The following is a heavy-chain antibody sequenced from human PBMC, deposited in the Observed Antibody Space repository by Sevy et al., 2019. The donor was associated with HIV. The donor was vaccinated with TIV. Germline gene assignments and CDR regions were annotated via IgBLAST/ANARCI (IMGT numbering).Heavy chain of an antibody. CDR1: GFTFSGYS. V-gene: IGHV3-30-3*01. CDR3: TRGGSYAYFIY. CDR2: ISYDGSDE. Sequence: GGSLRLSCAASGFTFSGYSMHWVRQAPGKGLEWVAVISYDGSDEYYAHSVKGRFTISRDNFKNTLYLQMNSLRTEDADVYCCTRGGSYAYFIYWGQGALVTVSS. J-gene: IGHJ4*02. D-gene: IGHD1-26*01.